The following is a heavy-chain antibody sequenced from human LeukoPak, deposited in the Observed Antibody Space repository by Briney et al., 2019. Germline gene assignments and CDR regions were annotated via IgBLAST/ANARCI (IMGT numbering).Heavy chain of an antibody. CDR1: GGSFSGYY. CDR3: ARGWQAFDY. CDR2: INHSGST. Sequence: SETLSLTCAVYGGSFSGYYWSWIRQPPGKGLEWIGEINHSGSTNYNPSLKCRVTISVDTSKNQFSLKLSSVTAADTAVYYCARGWQAFDYWGQGTLVTVSS. V-gene: IGHV4-34*01. J-gene: IGHJ4*02.